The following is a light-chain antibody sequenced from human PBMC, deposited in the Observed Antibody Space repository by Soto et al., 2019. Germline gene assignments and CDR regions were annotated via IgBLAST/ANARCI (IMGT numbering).Light chain of an antibody. CDR1: HYVFSN. CDR3: RQYQNLWT. J-gene: IGKJ1*01. CDR2: RAS. Sequence: EIVMTQSPATLSVSPGERATLSCTASHYVFSNVAWFQQRPGQAPRLLIYRASARATGTPARFSGSGSGTEFTLTITSLQSEDFALYYCRQYQNLWTFGQGTKVDIK. V-gene: IGKV3-15*01.